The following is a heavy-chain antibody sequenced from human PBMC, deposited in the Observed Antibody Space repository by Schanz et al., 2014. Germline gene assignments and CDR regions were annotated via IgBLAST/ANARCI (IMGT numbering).Heavy chain of an antibody. J-gene: IGHJ3*02. D-gene: IGHD3-10*01. CDR1: GFNFANHA. CDR3: ARDQYYFGSGNPFDI. Sequence: QVQLVESGGGVVQPERSLRLSCAASGFNFANHAIHWVRQGQGNGLQWVAVIWFDGTNKYNADSVKGRFTISRDTSKNTLYLLLNSLRAEDTAVYYCARDQYYFGSGNPFDIWGQGTMVTVSS. V-gene: IGHV3-33*01. CDR2: IWFDGTNK.